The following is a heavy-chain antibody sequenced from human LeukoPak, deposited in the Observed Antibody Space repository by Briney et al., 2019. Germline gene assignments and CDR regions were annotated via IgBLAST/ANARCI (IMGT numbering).Heavy chain of an antibody. D-gene: IGHD2/OR15-2a*01. CDR1: GFTISSYD. CDR2: IGSGGDT. Sequence: GGSLRLSCAASGFTISSYDMHWVRQDTGQGLEWVSGIGSGGDTHYPDSVKGRFTISRENAKNSLYLQMNSLRAGDTAVYYCARGGAYFMDVWGQGTTVTVSS. CDR3: ARGGAYFMDV. V-gene: IGHV3-13*04. J-gene: IGHJ6*02.